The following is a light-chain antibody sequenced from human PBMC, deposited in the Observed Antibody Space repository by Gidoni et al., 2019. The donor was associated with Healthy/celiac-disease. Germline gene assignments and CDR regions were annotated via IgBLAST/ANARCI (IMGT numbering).Light chain of an antibody. CDR2: EVS. CDR3: CSYAGSSTDVV. CDR1: SSDVGSYNL. J-gene: IGLJ2*01. Sequence: QSALTQPASVSGSPGQSITISCTGISSDVGSYNLVSWYQQHPGKAPKRMIHEVSKRPSGVSNRFSGSKSGNTASLTISGLQAEDEADYYCCSYAGSSTDVVFGGGTKLTVL. V-gene: IGLV2-23*02.